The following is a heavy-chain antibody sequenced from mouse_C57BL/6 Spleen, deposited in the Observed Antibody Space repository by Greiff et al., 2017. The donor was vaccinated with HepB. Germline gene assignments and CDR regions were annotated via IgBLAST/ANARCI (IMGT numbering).Heavy chain of an antibody. J-gene: IGHJ3*01. CDR3: ARGDYYGSSPWFAY. V-gene: IGHV1-80*01. D-gene: IGHD1-1*01. CDR2: IYPGDGDT. CDR1: GYAFSSYW. Sequence: QVQLQQSGAELVKPGASVKISCKASGYAFSSYWMNWLKQRPGKGLEWIGQIYPGDGDTNYNGKFKGKATLTADKSSSTAYMQLSSLTSEDSAVYFCARGDYYGSSPWFAYWGQGTLVTVSA.